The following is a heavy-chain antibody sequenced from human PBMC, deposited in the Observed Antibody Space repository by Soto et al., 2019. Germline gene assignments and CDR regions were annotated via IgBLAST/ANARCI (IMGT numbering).Heavy chain of an antibody. Sequence: EVQLVESGGGLIQPGGSLRLSCAASGFTVSSNYRSWVRQAPGKGLEWVSVIYSGGSTYYADSVKGRFTISRDNSKNTLYLQMNILRAEDTSVYYCARDLVESGYPEYFQHWGQGTLVTVSS. D-gene: IGHD3-22*01. CDR2: IYSGGST. V-gene: IGHV3-53*01. CDR3: ARDLVESGYPEYFQH. CDR1: GFTVSSNY. J-gene: IGHJ1*01.